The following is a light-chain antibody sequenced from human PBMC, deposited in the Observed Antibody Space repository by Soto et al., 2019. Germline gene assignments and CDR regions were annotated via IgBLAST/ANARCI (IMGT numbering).Light chain of an antibody. J-gene: IGLJ2*01. V-gene: IGLV2-8*01. Sequence: QSVLTQPPSASGSPGQSVTISCTGTSSDVGGYNFVSWYQQHPGKAPKLMIYEVTKRPSGVHDRFSGSKSGNTASLTVSGLQAEDEADYYCTSYAGSNIPVVFGGGTKLTVL. CDR2: EVT. CDR3: TSYAGSNIPVV. CDR1: SSDVGGYNF.